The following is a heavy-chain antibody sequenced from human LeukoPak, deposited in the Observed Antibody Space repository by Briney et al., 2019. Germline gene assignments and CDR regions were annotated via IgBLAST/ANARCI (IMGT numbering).Heavy chain of an antibody. D-gene: IGHD3-22*01. V-gene: IGHV1-69*06. CDR1: GYSFVLYG. CDR3: AREGYYYDSSGYYSKKYYFDY. J-gene: IGHJ4*02. Sequence: SMKVSCKASGYSFVLYGISWVRQAPGQGPEWMGGIIPIFGTANYAQKFQGRVTITADKSTSTAYMELSSLRSEDTAVYYCAREGYYYDSSGYYSKKYYFDYWGQGTLVTVSS. CDR2: IIPIFGTA.